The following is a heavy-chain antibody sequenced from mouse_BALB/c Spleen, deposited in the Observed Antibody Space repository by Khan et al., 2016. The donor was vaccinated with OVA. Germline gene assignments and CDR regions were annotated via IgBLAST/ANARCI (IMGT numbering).Heavy chain of an antibody. CDR3: ARDPLYRYHWYFDV. Sequence: VQLQESGPGQVAPSQSLSITCTVSGFSLTSYGVHWVRQPPGKGLEWLGVIWAGGSTNCNSALMSRLSISKDNSKSQVFLKMNSLQTDDTAMYYCARDPLYRYHWYFDVWGAGTTVTVSS. CDR2: IWAGGST. CDR1: GFSLTSYG. D-gene: IGHD2-14*01. V-gene: IGHV2-9*02. J-gene: IGHJ1*01.